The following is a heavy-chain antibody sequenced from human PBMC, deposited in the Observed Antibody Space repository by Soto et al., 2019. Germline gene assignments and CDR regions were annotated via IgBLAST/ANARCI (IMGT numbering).Heavy chain of an antibody. CDR1: GFTVSSHY. D-gene: IGHD2-8*02. CDR2: IYSGGSR. CDR3: TRALPDFETTGHYIDY. J-gene: IGHJ4*02. V-gene: IGHV3-53*01. Sequence: PGGSLRLSCSASGFTVSSHYMTWVRHAPGKGLEWVSVIYSGGSRHYADSVKGRFAISRDHSKNTLYLQMNSLTAEDTAVYYCTRALPDFETTGHYIDYWGQGTLVTVSS.